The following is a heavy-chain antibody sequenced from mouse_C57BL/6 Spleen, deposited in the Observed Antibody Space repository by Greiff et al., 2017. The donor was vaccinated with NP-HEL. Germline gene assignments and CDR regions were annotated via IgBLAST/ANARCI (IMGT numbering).Heavy chain of an antibody. CDR3: ARDTTGYFDY. J-gene: IGHJ2*01. V-gene: IGHV1-82*01. CDR1: GYAFSSSW. Sequence: VQLQQSGPELVKPGASVKISCTASGYAFSSSWMNWVKQRPGTGLEWIGRIYPGDGATNYNGKFKGKATLTADKSSSTAYMQLSSLTSEDSAVYFGARDTTGYFDYWGQGTTLTVSS. CDR2: IYPGDGAT. D-gene: IGHD1-1*01.